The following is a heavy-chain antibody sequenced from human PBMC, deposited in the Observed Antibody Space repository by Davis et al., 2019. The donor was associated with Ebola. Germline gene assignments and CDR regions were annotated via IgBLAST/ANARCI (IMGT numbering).Heavy chain of an antibody. CDR2: IKSKTDGGTT. J-gene: IGHJ6*02. V-gene: IGHV3-15*01. CDR3: TTEDIVLMVYAIDYYGMDV. CDR1: GLTFSNAW. Sequence: PGGSLRLSCAASGLTFSNAWMSWVRQAPGKGLEWVGRIKSKTDGGTTDYAAPVKGRFTISRDDSKNTLYLQMNSLKTEDTAVYYCTTEDIVLMVYAIDYYGMDVWGQGTTVTVSS. D-gene: IGHD2-8*01.